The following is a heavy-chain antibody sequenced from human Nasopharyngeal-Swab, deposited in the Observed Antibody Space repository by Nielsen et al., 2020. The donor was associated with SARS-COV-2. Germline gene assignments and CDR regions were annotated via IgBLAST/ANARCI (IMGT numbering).Heavy chain of an antibody. Sequence: GESLKISYAASGFTFSSYAMNWVRQAPGKGLEWVSGISGSGGSTYYADSVKGRFTISRDNSKNTLYLQMNSLRAEDTAVYYCAKERVEQGAFDIWGQGTMVTVSS. D-gene: IGHD1/OR15-1a*01. CDR2: ISGSGGST. V-gene: IGHV3-23*01. CDR1: GFTFSSYA. J-gene: IGHJ3*02. CDR3: AKERVEQGAFDI.